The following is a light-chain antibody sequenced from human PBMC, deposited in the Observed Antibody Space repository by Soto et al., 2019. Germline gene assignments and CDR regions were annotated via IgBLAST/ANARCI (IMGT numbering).Light chain of an antibody. J-gene: IGKJ1*01. Sequence: DIQMTQSPSSLSASVGDRVTITCRASQGVSSYVAWYQQKPGEGPKILIYGASTLQSGVPSRFSGSGSGTDFTLTISSLQPEDVGTYYCQKYNDYPWTFGQGTRVEIK. CDR3: QKYNDYPWT. CDR1: QGVSSY. CDR2: GAS. V-gene: IGKV1-27*01.